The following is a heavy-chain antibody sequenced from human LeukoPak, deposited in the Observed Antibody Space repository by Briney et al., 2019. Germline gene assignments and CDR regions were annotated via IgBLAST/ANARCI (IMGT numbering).Heavy chain of an antibody. CDR2: INPTGGST. CDR3: AKDYGENYYYYYMDV. D-gene: IGHD3-10*01. J-gene: IGHJ6*03. CDR1: GYTFTSYY. V-gene: IGHV1-46*01. Sequence: ASVKVSCKASGYTFTSYYMHWVRQARGEGLEWMGIINPTGGSTSYAQKFQGRVTMTRDTSTSTVYMELSSLRSEDTALYYCAKDYGENYYYYYMDVWGKGTTVTISS.